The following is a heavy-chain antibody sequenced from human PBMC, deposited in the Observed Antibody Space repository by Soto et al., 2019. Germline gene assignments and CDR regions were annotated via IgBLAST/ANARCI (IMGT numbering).Heavy chain of an antibody. CDR3: AKRGSSMPDRPGNYFDS. CDR1: GFTFSNFV. J-gene: IGHJ4*02. Sequence: GGSLRLSCATSGFTFSNFVMRWVRQTPGKGLEWVSTITSTGGDTYYTDSVKGRFTISRDNSKNTLYLQMDSLRVEDTAIYYCAKRGSSMPDRPGNYFDSWGQGTLVTSPQ. CDR2: ITSTGGDT. D-gene: IGHD6-6*01. V-gene: IGHV3-23*01.